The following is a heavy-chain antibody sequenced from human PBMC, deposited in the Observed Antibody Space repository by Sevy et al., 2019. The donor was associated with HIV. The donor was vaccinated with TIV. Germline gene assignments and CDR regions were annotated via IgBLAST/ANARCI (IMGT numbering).Heavy chain of an antibody. Sequence: SETLSLTCAVYGGSFSGYYWSWIRQPPGKGLEWIGEINHSGSTNYNPSLKSRVTISVDTSKNQFSLKLSSVTAADTAVYYCARVPFLTPYKEAMIFHSAPGGYYFDYWGQGTLVTVSS. CDR1: GGSFSGYY. J-gene: IGHJ4*02. CDR2: INHSGST. CDR3: ARVPFLTPYKEAMIFHSAPGGYYFDY. D-gene: IGHD5-12*01. V-gene: IGHV4-34*01.